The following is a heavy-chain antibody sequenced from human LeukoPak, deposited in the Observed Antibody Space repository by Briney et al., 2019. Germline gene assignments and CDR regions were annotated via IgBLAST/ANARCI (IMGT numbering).Heavy chain of an antibody. Sequence: ASVKVSCKSSGYTFTSYGIIWVRQAPGQGLEWMGWISAYNGLTHYAQKLQGRATMTTDTSTSTAYMELRSLRSDDAAVYYCARGSHIAAAGSQMDIWGKGTTVTVSS. CDR3: ARGSHIAAAGSQMDI. J-gene: IGHJ6*04. V-gene: IGHV1-18*01. D-gene: IGHD6-13*01. CDR2: ISAYNGLT. CDR1: GYTFTSYG.